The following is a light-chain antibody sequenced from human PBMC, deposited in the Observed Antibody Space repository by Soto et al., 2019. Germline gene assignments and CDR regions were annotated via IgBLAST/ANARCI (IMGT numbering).Light chain of an antibody. J-gene: IGKJ1*01. Sequence: DIQMTQSPSTLSASVGDRVTIACRASQSITSWLACYQQKPGKAPNLLIYDASSLYSGVPSRFSGSGSGTEFTLTISSLQPDDSATYYCQQYTSYSSFGQGTKVDI. V-gene: IGKV1-5*01. CDR2: DAS. CDR1: QSITSW. CDR3: QQYTSYSS.